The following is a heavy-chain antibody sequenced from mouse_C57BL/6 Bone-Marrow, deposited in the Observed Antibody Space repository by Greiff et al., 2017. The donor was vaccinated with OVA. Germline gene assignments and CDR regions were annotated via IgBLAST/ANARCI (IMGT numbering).Heavy chain of an antibody. CDR2: IDPENGDT. Sequence: EVKLMESGAELVRPGASVKLSCTASGFNIKDDYMHWVKQRPEQGLEWIGWIDPENGDTEYASKFQGKATITADTSSNTAYLQLSSLTSEDTAVYYCTTSITTVGGWGQGTSVTVSS. CDR3: TTSITTVGG. CDR1: GFNIKDDY. V-gene: IGHV14-4*01. D-gene: IGHD1-1*01. J-gene: IGHJ4*01.